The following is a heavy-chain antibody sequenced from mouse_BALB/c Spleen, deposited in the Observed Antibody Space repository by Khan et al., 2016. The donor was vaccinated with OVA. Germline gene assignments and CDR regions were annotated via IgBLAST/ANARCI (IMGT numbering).Heavy chain of an antibody. Sequence: EVMLVESGGGLVKPGGSLKLSCAASGFTFSSYAMSWVRQTPEKRLEWVATISSSGNYTYYPDSVKGRFTISRDNAKNTLYLQLSSLRSEDTAMYYCARPPITTVVATSYWFFDVWGAGTTVTVSS. CDR3: ARPPITTVVATSYWFFDV. CDR2: ISSSGNYT. CDR1: GFTFSSYA. V-gene: IGHV5-9-1*01. J-gene: IGHJ1*01. D-gene: IGHD1-1*01.